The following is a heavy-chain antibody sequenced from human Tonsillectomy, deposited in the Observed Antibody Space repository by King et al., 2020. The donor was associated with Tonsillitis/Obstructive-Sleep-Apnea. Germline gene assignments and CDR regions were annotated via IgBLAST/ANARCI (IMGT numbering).Heavy chain of an antibody. CDR3: AREAVLATAIDHPSHL. Sequence: VQLVESGGGLVQPGGSLRLSCAASGFSFSRHYMSWVRQAPGKGLECVSNIKQDGIEKFYADSMKGRFSIYRDNAKNSLYLQMNSLRAEDTAVYHCAREAVLATAIDHPSHLWRQGTMVTVSS. CDR1: GFSFSRHY. V-gene: IGHV3-7*01. CDR2: IKQDGIEK. J-gene: IGHJ3*01. D-gene: IGHD2-21*02.